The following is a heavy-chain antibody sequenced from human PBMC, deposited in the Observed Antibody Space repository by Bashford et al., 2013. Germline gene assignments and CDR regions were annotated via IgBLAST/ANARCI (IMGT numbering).Heavy chain of an antibody. CDR3: ARDRYDDYFYD. CDR1: GYSINTGIYY. D-gene: IGHD5-12*01. Sequence: SETLSLSCAEPGYSINTGIYYWSWIRQPPGKTLEWIGYLSLGGNTKYNPSLQSRVTMSVDTSGKFFSLELTSVTAADTAVYYCARDRYDDYFYDWGQGILVTVSS. CDR2: LSLGGNT. J-gene: IGHJ4*02. V-gene: IGHV4-61*03.